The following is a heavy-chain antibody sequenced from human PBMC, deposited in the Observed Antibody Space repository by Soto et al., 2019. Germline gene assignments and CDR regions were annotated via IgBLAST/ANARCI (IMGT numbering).Heavy chain of an antibody. D-gene: IGHD6-19*01. CDR3: GKGGRQWLVTSDFNF. CDR2: VAHDGRNT. Sequence: VQLVESGGGVVQPGRSLRLSCAASGFTFSDYAMHWVRQAPGKGLEWVAVVAHDGRNTHYADSVKGRFTISSDSSKNTVSLEMTSLRAEDTAVYYCGKGGRQWLVTSDFNFWGQGALVTVSS. CDR1: GFTFSDYA. V-gene: IGHV3-30*18. J-gene: IGHJ4*02.